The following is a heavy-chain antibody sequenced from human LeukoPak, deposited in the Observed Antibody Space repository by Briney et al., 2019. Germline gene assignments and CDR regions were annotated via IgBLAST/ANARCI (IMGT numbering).Heavy chain of an antibody. CDR2: INHSGST. D-gene: IGHD6-13*01. J-gene: IGHJ6*02. V-gene: IGHV4-34*01. CDR1: GGSFSGYY. Sequence: PSETLSLTCAVYGGSFSGYYWSWIRQPPGKGLEWIGEINHSGSTNYNPSLKSRVTISVDTSKNQFSLKLSSVTAADTAVYYCARVETRKYSSSWYPQPYYYYYYGMDVWGQGTTVTVSS. CDR3: ARVETRKYSSSWYPQPYYYYYYGMDV.